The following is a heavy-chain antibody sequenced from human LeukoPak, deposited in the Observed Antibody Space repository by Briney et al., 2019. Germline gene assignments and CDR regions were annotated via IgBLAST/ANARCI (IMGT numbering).Heavy chain of an antibody. V-gene: IGHV1-2*02. D-gene: IGHD4-17*01. J-gene: IGHJ4*02. Sequence: EASVTVSCTASGYTFTGYYMHWVRQAPGQGLEWMGWINPNSGGTNYAQKFQGRVTMTRDTSISTAYMELSRLRSDDTAVYYCATEGLYGDYVPSWGQGTLVTVSS. CDR3: ATEGLYGDYVPS. CDR2: INPNSGGT. CDR1: GYTFTGYY.